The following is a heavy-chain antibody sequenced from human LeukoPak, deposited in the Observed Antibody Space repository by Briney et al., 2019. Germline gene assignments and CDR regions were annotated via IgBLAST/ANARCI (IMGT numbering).Heavy chain of an antibody. D-gene: IGHD2-2*01. CDR3: ARLGCSSTSCYPFN. Sequence: ASVKVSCKASGYTFTGRYMHWVRQAPGQGLEWMGWINPNSGGTNYAQKFQGRVTMTRDTSIGTAYMELSRLRSDDTAVYYCARLGCSSTSCYPFNWGQGTLVTVSS. J-gene: IGHJ4*02. CDR2: INPNSGGT. CDR1: GYTFTGRY. V-gene: IGHV1-2*02.